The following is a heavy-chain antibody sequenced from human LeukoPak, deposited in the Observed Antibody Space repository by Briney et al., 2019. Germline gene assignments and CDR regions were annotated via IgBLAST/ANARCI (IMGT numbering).Heavy chain of an antibody. CDR3: AVARGCSYGPFDY. CDR1: GDSISSSNCY. V-gene: IGHV4-39*07. CDR2: IYFSGGT. D-gene: IGHD5-18*01. Sequence: SETLSLTCTVSGDSISSSNCYWGWIRQPPGKGLEWIGSIYFSGGTYYNPSLKSRVTISVDTSKNQFSLKLSSVTAADTAVYYCAVARGCSYGPFDYWGQGTLVTVSS. J-gene: IGHJ4*02.